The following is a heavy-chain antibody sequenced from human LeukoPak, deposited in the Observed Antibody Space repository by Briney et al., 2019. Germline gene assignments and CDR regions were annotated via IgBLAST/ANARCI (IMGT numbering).Heavy chain of an antibody. CDR1: GFSFSSYA. CDR3: AKGTGIAVAPLD. J-gene: IGHJ4*02. D-gene: IGHD6-19*01. V-gene: IGHV3-23*01. Sequence: GGSLRLSCAASGFSFSSYAMSWVCQGPGKGLEWVSSLSGSGGSTYYADSVKGRFTISRDNSKNTLYPQMNSLRAEDTAVYYCAKGTGIAVAPLDWGQGTLVTVSS. CDR2: LSGSGGST.